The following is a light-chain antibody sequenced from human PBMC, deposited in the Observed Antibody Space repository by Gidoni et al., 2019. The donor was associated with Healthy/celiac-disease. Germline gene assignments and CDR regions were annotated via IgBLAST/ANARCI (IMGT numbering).Light chain of an antibody. J-gene: IGLJ3*02. CDR1: RSDVGGSNY. V-gene: IGLV2-14*03. CDR2: DVS. CDR3: SSYTSSSTWV. Sequence: QYALTQPASVSGYPGQPITISCTATRSDVGGSNYVSWYQHHPGKAPKLMIYDVSNRPPRVSNLFSGTKSGNTASLTISGLQAEDEADYYCSSYTSSSTWVFGGGTKLTVL.